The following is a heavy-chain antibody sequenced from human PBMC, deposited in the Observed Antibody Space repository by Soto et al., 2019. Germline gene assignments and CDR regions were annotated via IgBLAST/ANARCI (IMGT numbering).Heavy chain of an antibody. CDR1: GGTFSSYA. CDR3: AGGSAAWSPRDYYGMDV. CDR2: IIPIFGTA. D-gene: IGHD6-13*01. J-gene: IGHJ6*02. V-gene: IGHV1-69*13. Sequence: ASVKVSCKASGGTFSSYAISWVRQAPGQGLEWMGGIIPIFGTANYAQKFQGRVTITADESTSTAYMELSSLRSEDTAVYYCAGGSAAWSPRDYYGMDVWGQGTTVTVSS.